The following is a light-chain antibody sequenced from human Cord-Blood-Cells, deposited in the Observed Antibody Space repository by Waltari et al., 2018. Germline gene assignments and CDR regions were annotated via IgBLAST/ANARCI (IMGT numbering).Light chain of an antibody. J-gene: IGKJ4*01. CDR2: GAS. Sequence: EIVLTQSTGTLSLSLGERATLSCRASQSVSSSYLAWYQQKPGQAPRLLIYGASSRATGIPDRFSGSGSGTDFTLTISRLEPEDFAVYYCQQYGSSPLTFGGGTKVEIK. CDR3: QQYGSSPLT. V-gene: IGKV3-20*01. CDR1: QSVSSSY.